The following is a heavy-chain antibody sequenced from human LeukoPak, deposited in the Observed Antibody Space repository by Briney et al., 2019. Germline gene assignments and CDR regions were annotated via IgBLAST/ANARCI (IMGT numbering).Heavy chain of an antibody. D-gene: IGHD6-13*01. CDR3: AKSAAATAHSYLDY. J-gene: IGHJ4*02. CDR2: VGGRGGNT. CDR1: GFIFGSYA. Sequence: GGSLRLSCVASGFIFGSYAMSWVRQAPGKGLEWVSGVGGRGGNTDYADSVKGRFTVSRDNSKNTLYLQMNSLRAEDTAIYYCAKSAAATAHSYLDYWGRGTLVTVSS. V-gene: IGHV3-23*01.